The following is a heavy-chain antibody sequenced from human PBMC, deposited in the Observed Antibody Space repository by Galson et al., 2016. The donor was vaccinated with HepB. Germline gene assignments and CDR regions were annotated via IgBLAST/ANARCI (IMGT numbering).Heavy chain of an antibody. V-gene: IGHV3-30*03. Sequence: SLRLSCAASGFTCSGYAMHWVRQAPGKGLEWVAVISYDGSNKYYADSVKGRFTISRDNSKNTLYMQMNSLRAEDTAVYYCASLRSGSYAFDIWGQGTMVTVSS. CDR3: ASLRSGSYAFDI. CDR1: GFTCSGYA. D-gene: IGHD3-22*01. CDR2: ISYDGSNK. J-gene: IGHJ3*02.